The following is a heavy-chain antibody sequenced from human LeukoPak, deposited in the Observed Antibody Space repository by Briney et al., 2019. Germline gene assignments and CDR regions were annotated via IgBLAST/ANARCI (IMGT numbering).Heavy chain of an antibody. D-gene: IGHD4-11*01. CDR3: ARETTPYWYFDL. CDR1: GGSFSGYY. V-gene: IGHV4-34*01. CDR2: INHSGST. J-gene: IGHJ2*01. Sequence: SETLSLTCAVYGGSFSGYYWSWIRQPPGKGLEWIGEINHSGSTNYNPSLKSRVTISVDTSKNQFSLKLSSVTAADTAVYYRARETTPYWYFDLWGRGTLVTVSS.